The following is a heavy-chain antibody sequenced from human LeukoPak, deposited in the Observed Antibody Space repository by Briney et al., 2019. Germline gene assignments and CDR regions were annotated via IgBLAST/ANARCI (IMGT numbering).Heavy chain of an antibody. CDR2: ISYDGSNK. CDR3: ARAISREYYDFWSGYYFYDY. CDR1: GFTFSSYA. J-gene: IGHJ4*02. V-gene: IGHV3-30-3*01. Sequence: PGGSLRLSCAASGFTFSSYAMHWVRQAPGKGLEWVAVISYDGSNKYYADSVKGRFTISRDNSKNTLYPQMNSLRAEDTAVYYCARAISREYYDFWSGYYFYDYWGQGTLVTVSS. D-gene: IGHD3-3*01.